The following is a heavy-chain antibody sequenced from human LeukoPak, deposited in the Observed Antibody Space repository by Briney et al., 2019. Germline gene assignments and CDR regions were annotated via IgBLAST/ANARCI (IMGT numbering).Heavy chain of an antibody. V-gene: IGHV1-2*02. CDR2: INPNSGGT. J-gene: IGHJ6*03. CDR3: ASDTAIGRYYMDV. Sequence: ASVKVSCKASGYTFTGYYMHWVRQAPGQGLEWMGWINPNSGGTNYAQKFQGRATMTRDTSISTAYMELSRLRSDDTAVYYCASDTAIGRYYMDVWGKGTTVTVSS. CDR1: GYTFTGYY. D-gene: IGHD5-18*01.